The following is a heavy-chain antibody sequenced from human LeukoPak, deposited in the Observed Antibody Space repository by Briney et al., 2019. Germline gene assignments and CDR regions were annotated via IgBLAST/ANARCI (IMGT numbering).Heavy chain of an antibody. J-gene: IGHJ4*02. CDR2: VYYSGST. CDR1: GGSVSSGSYY. D-gene: IGHD1-26*01. Sequence: SETLSLTCTVSGGSVSSGSYYWSWIRQSPGKGLEWIGNVYYSGSTNYSPSLKSRVTIALDTSKNQSSLKLSSVTAADTAVYHCARGGIVGATTFDYWGQGTLVIVSS. CDR3: ARGGIVGATTFDY. V-gene: IGHV4-61*01.